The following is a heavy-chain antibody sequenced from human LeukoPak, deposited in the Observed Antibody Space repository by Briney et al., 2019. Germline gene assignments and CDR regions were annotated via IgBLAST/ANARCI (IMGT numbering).Heavy chain of an antibody. CDR1: GFTFSSCA. CDR2: ISGSGGST. V-gene: IGHV3-23*01. J-gene: IGHJ3*02. Sequence: PGGSLRLSCAASGFTFSSCAMSWVRQAPGKGLEWVSAISGSGGSTYYADSVKGRFTISRDNSKNTLYLQMNSLRAEDTAVYYCAKDEDDSSGYYYVDAFDIWGQGTMVTVSS. CDR3: AKDEDDSSGYYYVDAFDI. D-gene: IGHD3-22*01.